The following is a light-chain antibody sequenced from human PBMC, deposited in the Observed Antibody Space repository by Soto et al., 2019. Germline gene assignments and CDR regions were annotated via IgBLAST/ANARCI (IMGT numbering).Light chain of an antibody. J-gene: IGKJ5*01. CDR3: MQGTHWPPIT. V-gene: IGKV2-30*01. CDR1: QSLVYSDGNTY. CDR2: KVS. Sequence: DVVMTQSPLSLPVTLGQPASISCSSSQSLVYSDGNTYLSWFQQKPGQSPRRLIYKVSNRDSGVPDRCSGSGSGTDFTLKISRVEAEDVGVYYCMQGTHWPPITFGQGTRLEIK.